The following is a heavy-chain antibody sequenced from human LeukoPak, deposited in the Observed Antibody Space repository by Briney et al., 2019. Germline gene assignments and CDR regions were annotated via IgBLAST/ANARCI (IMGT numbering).Heavy chain of an antibody. V-gene: IGHV1-46*01. Sequence: GASVKVSCKASGYTFTSYYMHWVRQAPGQGLEWMGIINPSGGSTRYAQKFQGRVTMTRDMSTSTVYMELSSLRSEDTAVYYCARVAAARPDVDYWGQGTLVTVSS. D-gene: IGHD6-6*01. CDR2: INPSGGST. CDR1: GYTFTSYY. J-gene: IGHJ4*02. CDR3: ARVAAARPDVDY.